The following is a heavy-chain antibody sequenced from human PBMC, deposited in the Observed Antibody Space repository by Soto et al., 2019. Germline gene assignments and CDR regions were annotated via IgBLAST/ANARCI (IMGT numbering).Heavy chain of an antibody. D-gene: IGHD6-25*01. CDR1: GGTFSRYP. V-gene: IGHV1-69*01. CDR2: IIPIFGII. Sequence: QVQLVQSGAEVKKVGSSVKVSCKASGGTFSRYPIAWVRQAPGHGLEWMGQIIPIFGIISHAQNFQGRITITADESTSTAYMELSSLRYADTAVYYCAGPRTVAAAKGYDYWGQGTLVTVSS. J-gene: IGHJ4*02. CDR3: AGPRTVAAAKGYDY.